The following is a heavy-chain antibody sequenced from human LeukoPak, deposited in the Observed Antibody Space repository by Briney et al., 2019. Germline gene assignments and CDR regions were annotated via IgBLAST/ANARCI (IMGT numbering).Heavy chain of an antibody. CDR2: IYYSGST. CDR3: VKSGGYGLIDY. D-gene: IGHD6-19*01. J-gene: IGHJ4*02. CDR1: GGSISSSSYY. Sequence: SETLSLTCTVSGGSISSSSYYWGWIRQPPGKGPEWIGSIYYSGSTYYNASLQSRVTISIDMSKNQFSLRLSSVTAADTAMYYCVKSGGYGLIDYWGQGTLVTVSS. V-gene: IGHV4-39*01.